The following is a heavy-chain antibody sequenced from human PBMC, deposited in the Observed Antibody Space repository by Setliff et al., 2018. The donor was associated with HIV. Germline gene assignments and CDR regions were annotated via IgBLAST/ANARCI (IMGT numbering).Heavy chain of an antibody. J-gene: IGHJ6*02. CDR3: VRGKRYAYTSGGLDV. Sequence: GGSLRLSCAVSGFTFSSHWMVWVRQAPGKGLVWVSRINTDGSSATYADSVKGRFTNSRDNAKNSLYLQMNSLGVEDTAIYFCVRGKRYAYTSGGLDVWGQGTTVTVSS. D-gene: IGHD3-16*01. CDR2: INTDGSSA. V-gene: IGHV3-74*03. CDR1: GFTFSSHW.